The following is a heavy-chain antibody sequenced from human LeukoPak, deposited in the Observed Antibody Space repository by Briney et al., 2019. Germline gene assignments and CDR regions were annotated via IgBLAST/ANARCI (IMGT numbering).Heavy chain of an antibody. D-gene: IGHD3-16*01. V-gene: IGHV3-30*02. J-gene: IGHJ4*02. CDR2: IGHDGAKI. CDR3: AKDHVTWGNRYFDH. CDR1: GFTFSTYG. Sequence: GGSLRLSCAASGFTFSTYGMHWVRQAPGKGLEWVAFIGHDGAKIYYADSVQGRSTISRNNSKNTLYLEMNSLSGEDTALYYCAKDHVTWGNRYFDHWGQGTLGTVSS.